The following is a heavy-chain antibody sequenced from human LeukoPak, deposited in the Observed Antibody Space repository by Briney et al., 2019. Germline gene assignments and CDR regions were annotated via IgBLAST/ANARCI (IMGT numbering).Heavy chain of an antibody. J-gene: IGHJ4*02. D-gene: IGHD2-15*01. V-gene: IGHV3-23*01. CDR1: GFTFSSYA. Sequence: GGSLRLSCAASGFTFSSYAMSWVRQAPGKGLEWVSLISGSGGSTYYADSVKGRFTISRDNSKNTLYLQMNSLRAEDTAVYYCARDPGYCSGGSCYGYFDYWGQGTLVTVSS. CDR3: ARDPGYCSGGSCYGYFDY. CDR2: ISGSGGST.